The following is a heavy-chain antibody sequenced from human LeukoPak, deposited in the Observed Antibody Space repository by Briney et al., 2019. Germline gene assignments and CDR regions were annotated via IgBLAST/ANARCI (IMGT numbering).Heavy chain of an antibody. CDR2: ISYDGSNK. CDR3: ARVLVVVAATGYYFDY. J-gene: IGHJ4*02. Sequence: GGSLRLSCAASGFTFSSYGMHWVRQAPGKGLEWVAVISYDGSNKYYADSVKGRFTISRDNSKNTLYLQMNSLRAEDTAVYYCARVLVVVAATGYYFDYWGQGTLVTVSS. CDR1: GFTFSSYG. D-gene: IGHD2-15*01. V-gene: IGHV3-30*03.